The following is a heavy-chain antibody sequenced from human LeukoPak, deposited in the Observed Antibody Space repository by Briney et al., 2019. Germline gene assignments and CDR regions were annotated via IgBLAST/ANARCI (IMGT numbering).Heavy chain of an antibody. D-gene: IGHD3-16*01. J-gene: IGHJ4*02. Sequence: SETLSLTCTVSGGSISSYYWSWIRQPPGEGLEWIGYIHYSGSTNYNPSLKSRVTISVDTSKNQFSLKLSSVTAADTAVYYCARAGLGDPPDYWGQETLVTVSS. CDR3: ARAGLGDPPDY. CDR1: GGSISSYY. CDR2: IHYSGST. V-gene: IGHV4-59*01.